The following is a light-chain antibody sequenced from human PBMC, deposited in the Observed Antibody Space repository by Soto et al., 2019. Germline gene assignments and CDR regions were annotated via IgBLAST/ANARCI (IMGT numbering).Light chain of an antibody. CDR3: QQRSDWSST. Sequence: EIVLTQSPVTLSLSPGERATLSCRASQSVGSYFAWYQQKPGQAPRLLIYDASRRATGIPARFSGSGSGTDFTLTISSLEPEDFAVYYCQQRSDWSSTFGGGTRVEIK. CDR1: QSVGSY. V-gene: IGKV3-11*01. CDR2: DAS. J-gene: IGKJ4*01.